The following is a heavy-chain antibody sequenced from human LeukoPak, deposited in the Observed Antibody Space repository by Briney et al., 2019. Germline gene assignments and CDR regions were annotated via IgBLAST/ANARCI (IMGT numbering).Heavy chain of an antibody. CDR1: GGSFSGYY. J-gene: IGHJ4*02. CDR3: ARHRIIRDVATGDYFDS. D-gene: IGHD5-24*01. V-gene: IGHV4-34*01. Sequence: SETLSLTCAVYGGSFSGYYCSWIRQPPGKGLEWIGEINHSGSTNYNPSLKSRVTISVDTSKNQFSLKLRSVTAADTAVFYCARHRIIRDVATGDYFDSWGQGTLVTASS. CDR2: INHSGST.